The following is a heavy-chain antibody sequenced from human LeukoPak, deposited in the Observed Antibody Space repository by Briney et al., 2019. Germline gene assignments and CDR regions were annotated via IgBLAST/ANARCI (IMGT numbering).Heavy chain of an antibody. D-gene: IGHD3-22*01. CDR3: ARDLGYDISGLYRFGLDV. Sequence: GSLRLSCAASGFSLTGHWMYWVRQVSGEGLVWLSRIKSVGSDTTYADSVMGRFTISIDNAKNTLYLQMNSLRAEDTAVYYCARDLGYDISGLYRFGLDVWGRGTTVTVSS. CDR2: IKSVGSDT. J-gene: IGHJ6*02. V-gene: IGHV3-74*01. CDR1: GFSLTGHW.